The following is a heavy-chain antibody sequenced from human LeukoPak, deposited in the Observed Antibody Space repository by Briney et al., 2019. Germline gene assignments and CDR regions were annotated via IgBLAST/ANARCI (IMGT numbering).Heavy chain of an antibody. Sequence: SETLSLTCTVSGGSISSSDYLWASVRQPPGKGLEWIGDFYYNGVTSYDPSLKSRVTISVDTSKNQFSLNLTSVTAADTAVYHCVRRNYVSGRIDPWGQGTLVTVSS. V-gene: IGHV4-39*01. J-gene: IGHJ5*02. CDR1: GGSISSSDYL. CDR3: VRRNYVSGRIDP. D-gene: IGHD3-16*01. CDR2: FYYNGVT.